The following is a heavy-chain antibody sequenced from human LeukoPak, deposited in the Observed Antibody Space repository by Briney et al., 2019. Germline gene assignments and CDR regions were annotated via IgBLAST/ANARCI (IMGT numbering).Heavy chain of an antibody. CDR3: VKDRTGTYTLDY. V-gene: IGHV3-48*03. CDR1: GFTFSSYE. D-gene: IGHD3-10*01. J-gene: IGHJ4*02. Sequence: GGSLRLSCAASGFTFSSYEMFWVRQAPGKGLEWVSHMSSSASAIHYADSVKGRFTISRDNARESLYLQMNSLRAEDTAVYYCVKDRTGTYTLDYWGQGTLVTVSS. CDR2: MSSSASAI.